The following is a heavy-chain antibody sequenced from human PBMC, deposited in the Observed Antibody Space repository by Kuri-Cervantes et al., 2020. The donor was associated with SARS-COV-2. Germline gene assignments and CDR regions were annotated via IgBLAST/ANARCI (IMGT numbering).Heavy chain of an antibody. CDR3: ARDPGYCSGGTCLDY. V-gene: IGHV1-2*02. Sequence: ASVTVSCKASAYTFTAYYIHWVRQAPGRGLGWMGWINPYNGDTNYAQKFQGRVTLTRDTSISTAYMELNGLRSDDTAVYYCARDPGYCSGGTCLDYWGQGTLVTVSS. CDR1: AYTFTAYY. CDR2: INPYNGDT. J-gene: IGHJ4*02. D-gene: IGHD2-15*01.